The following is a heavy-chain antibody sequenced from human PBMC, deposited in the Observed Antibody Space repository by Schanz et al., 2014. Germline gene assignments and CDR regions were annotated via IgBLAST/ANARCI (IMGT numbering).Heavy chain of an antibody. V-gene: IGHV3-66*01. D-gene: IGHD2-2*01. CDR2: IYSGIGA. CDR3: AKDSTHIDIVLVPTAIDY. J-gene: IGHJ4*02. Sequence: EVHLVESGGGLVKRGGSLRLSCAASGFTISSYSMNWVRQAPGKGLEWVSVIYSGIGAYYADSVKDRFTVSRDNSKNTLYLHMNTLRSEDTAVYYCAKDSTHIDIVLVPTAIDYWGQGTLVTVSS. CDR1: GFTISSYS.